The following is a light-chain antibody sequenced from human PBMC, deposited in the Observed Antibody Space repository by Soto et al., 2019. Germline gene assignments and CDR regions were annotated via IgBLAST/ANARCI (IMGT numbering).Light chain of an antibody. Sequence: QSALTQPPSASGSPGQSVTISCTGTSSDVGAYNYVSWYQQHAGKAPKLVIYEVTKRPSGVPDRFSGSKSANAASLTVSGLPAEEEADYYCSSFASRNTWVFGGGTKVTVL. V-gene: IGLV2-8*01. CDR1: SSDVGAYNY. CDR3: SSFASRNTWV. CDR2: EVT. J-gene: IGLJ3*02.